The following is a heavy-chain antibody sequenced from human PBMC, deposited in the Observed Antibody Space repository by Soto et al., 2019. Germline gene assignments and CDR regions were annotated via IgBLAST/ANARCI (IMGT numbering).Heavy chain of an antibody. Sequence: ASVKVSCEXSGYTLTELSMHWVRQAPGKGLEWMGGFDPEDAEIIYAQKFQGRVTMTEDTSTDTAYMELSSLRSEDAAVYYCAGITMIVVGAYGMDVWGQGTTVIVSS. CDR2: FDPEDAEI. CDR1: GYTLTELS. CDR3: AGITMIVVGAYGMDV. V-gene: IGHV1-24*01. D-gene: IGHD3-22*01. J-gene: IGHJ6*02.